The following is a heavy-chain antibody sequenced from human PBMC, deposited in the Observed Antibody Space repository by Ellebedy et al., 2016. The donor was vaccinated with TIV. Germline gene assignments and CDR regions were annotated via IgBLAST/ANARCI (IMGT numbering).Heavy chain of an antibody. J-gene: IGHJ5*02. V-gene: IGHV3-53*01. CDR1: GFSFSSYG. CDR3: ARDQGANCGDDCFSGWFDP. CDR2: TYAGGTT. Sequence: GESLKISCTTSGFSFSSYGMTWVRQAPGKGLEWVSVTYAGGTTYYAGPVEGRFTISRDTSKNTLYLQMNSLRVEDTAVYYCARDQGANCGDDCFSGWFDPWGQGTLVTVSS. D-gene: IGHD2-21*02.